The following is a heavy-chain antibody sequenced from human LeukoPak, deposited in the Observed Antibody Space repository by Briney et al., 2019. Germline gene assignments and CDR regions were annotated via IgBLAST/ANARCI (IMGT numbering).Heavy chain of an antibody. V-gene: IGHV3-11*01. J-gene: IGHJ6*02. D-gene: IGHD3-22*01. CDR1: GFTFSDYY. CDR3: ARGGDYYDSSGYYPYYYYGMDV. Sequence: TGGSLRLSCAASGFTFSDYYMSWIRQAPGKGLEWVSYISSSGSNIYYADSVKGRFTISRDNAKNTLYLQMNSLRAEDTAVYYCARGGDYYDSSGYYPYYYYGMDVWGQGTTVTVCS. CDR2: ISSSGSNI.